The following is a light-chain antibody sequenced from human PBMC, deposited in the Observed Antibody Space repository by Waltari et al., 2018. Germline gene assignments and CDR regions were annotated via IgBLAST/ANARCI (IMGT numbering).Light chain of an antibody. V-gene: IGKV3-20*01. CDR3: QQYGSSPYT. CDR2: GAS. CDR1: QSVSSNY. J-gene: IGKJ2*01. Sequence: DIVLTQSPGTLSLSPGERATLSCRASQSVSSNYLAWYQQKAGQTPRLLIYGASSRATGIPDRFSGSGSGTDFTLTISRLEPEDFAVYYCQQYGSSPYTFGQGTKLEIK.